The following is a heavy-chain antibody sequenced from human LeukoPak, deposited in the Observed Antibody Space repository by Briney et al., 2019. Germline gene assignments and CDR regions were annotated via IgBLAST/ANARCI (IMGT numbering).Heavy chain of an antibody. V-gene: IGHV1-18*01. CDR1: GYTFTSYG. Sequence: ASVKVSCKASGYTFTSYGISWVRQAPGQGLEWMGWISAYNGNTNYAQKLQGRVTMTTDTSTSTAYMELRSLRSDDTAVYYCARVPGRHYYDSSGYHPFDYWGQGTLVTVSS. D-gene: IGHD3-22*01. CDR2: ISAYNGNT. J-gene: IGHJ4*02. CDR3: ARVPGRHYYDSSGYHPFDY.